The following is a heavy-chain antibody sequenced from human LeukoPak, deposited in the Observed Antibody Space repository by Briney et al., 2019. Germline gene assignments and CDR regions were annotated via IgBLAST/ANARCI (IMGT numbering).Heavy chain of an antibody. CDR3: ARMAGAGYYFYMDV. Sequence: PGGSLRLSCAASGFTFSSYAMSWVRQAPGKGLEWVSAISGSGGSTYYADSVKGRFTISRDNSKNTLYLQVNSLRAEDTALYYCARMAGAGYYFYMDVWGKGTTVTVSS. CDR1: GFTFSSYA. J-gene: IGHJ6*03. V-gene: IGHV3-23*01. CDR2: ISGSGGST. D-gene: IGHD6-19*01.